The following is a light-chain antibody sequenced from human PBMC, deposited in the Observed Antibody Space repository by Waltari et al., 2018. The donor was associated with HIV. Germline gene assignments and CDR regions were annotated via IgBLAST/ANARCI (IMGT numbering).Light chain of an antibody. CDR2: ATS. CDR3: QQLNSFPLT. CDR1: QGISSY. J-gene: IGKJ4*01. Sequence: DIQLTQSPSFLSASVGARVTITCRASQGISSYLAWYQQKPGKAPKLLIYATSTLQSGVPSRFSGSGSGTEFTLTISRLQPEDFATYFCQQLNSFPLTFGGGTKVEIK. V-gene: IGKV1-9*01.